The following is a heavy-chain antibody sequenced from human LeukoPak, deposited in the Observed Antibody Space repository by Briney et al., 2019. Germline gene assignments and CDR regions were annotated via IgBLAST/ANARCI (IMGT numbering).Heavy chain of an antibody. V-gene: IGHV3-23*01. D-gene: IGHD3-22*01. CDR2: ISGSGGST. CDR3: AKVFFRSSPIDSSGYYYYFDY. Sequence: PGGSLRLSCAASGFTFSSYWMSWVRQAPGKGLEWVSAISGSGGSTYYADSVKGRFTISRDNSKNTLYLQMNSLRAEDTAVYYCAKVFFRSSPIDSSGYYYYFDYWGQGTLVTVSS. J-gene: IGHJ4*02. CDR1: GFTFSSYW.